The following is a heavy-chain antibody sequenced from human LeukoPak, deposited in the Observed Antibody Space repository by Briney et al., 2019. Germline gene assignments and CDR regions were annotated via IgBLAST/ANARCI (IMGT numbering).Heavy chain of an antibody. CDR3: AGSDTTGYIPREWDYWYFDL. J-gene: IGHJ2*01. CDR1: GFTFSNYG. V-gene: IGHV3-30*02. Sequence: GGSLRLSCAASGFTFSNYGMHWVRQAPGKGLEWVAFIRSDGINKYHADSVKGRFTISRDNSKNTLYLQMHSLRAEDTAVYYCAGSDTTGYIPREWDYWYFDLWGRGTLVTVSS. D-gene: IGHD1-1*01. CDR2: IRSDGINK.